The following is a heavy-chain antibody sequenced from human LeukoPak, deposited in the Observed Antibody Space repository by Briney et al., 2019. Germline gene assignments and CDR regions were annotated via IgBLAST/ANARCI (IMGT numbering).Heavy chain of an antibody. V-gene: IGHV1-69*13. D-gene: IGHD1-26*01. CDR2: IIPIFGTA. CDR3: ARGAPLYSGSYYCDY. CDR1: GGTFSSYA. Sequence: RASVKVSCKASGGTFSSYAISWVRQAPGQGLEWMGGIIPIFGTANYAQKFQGRVTITADESTSTAYMELSSLRSEDTAVYYCARGAPLYSGSYYCDYWGQGTLVTVSS. J-gene: IGHJ4*02.